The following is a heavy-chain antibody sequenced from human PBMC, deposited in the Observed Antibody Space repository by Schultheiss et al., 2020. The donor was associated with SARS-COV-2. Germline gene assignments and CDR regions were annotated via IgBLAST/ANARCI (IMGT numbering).Heavy chain of an antibody. J-gene: IGHJ4*02. Sequence: SETLSLTCTVSGGSISSYYWSWIRQPPGKGLEWIGYSYYTGSTHYNPSLKSRVAISVDTSKNQFSLNLTSVTAADTAIYYCAGGVRWLAFDYWGQGTLFTVSS. CDR1: GGSISSYY. CDR2: SYYTGST. V-gene: IGHV4-59*01. CDR3: AGGVRWLAFDY. D-gene: IGHD6-19*01.